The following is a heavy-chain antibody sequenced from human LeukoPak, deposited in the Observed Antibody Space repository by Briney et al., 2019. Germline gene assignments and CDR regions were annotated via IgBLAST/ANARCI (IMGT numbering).Heavy chain of an antibody. Sequence: PSETLSLTCTVSGGSISSYYWSWIRQPPGKGLEWIGYISYSGSTTYNPSLKGRVTISVDTSKNQFTLRLSSVTAADTAVYYCARHGWYYFDYWGQGTLVSVSS. CDR1: GGSISSYY. J-gene: IGHJ4*02. CDR3: ARHGWYYFDY. D-gene: IGHD6-19*01. V-gene: IGHV4-59*08. CDR2: ISYSGST.